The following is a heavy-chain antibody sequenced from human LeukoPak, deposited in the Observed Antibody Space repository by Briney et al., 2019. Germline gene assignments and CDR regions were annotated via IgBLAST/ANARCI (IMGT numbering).Heavy chain of an antibody. V-gene: IGHV3-48*01. Sequence: PGGSLRLSCAASGFTFSSYSMNWVRQAPGKGLEWVSYISSSGSTIYYADSVKGRFTISRDNAKNSLYLQMNSLRAEDTAVYYCARDPYGDYSPIYFDYWGQGTLVTVSS. CDR1: GFTFSSYS. CDR3: ARDPYGDYSPIYFDY. D-gene: IGHD4-17*01. CDR2: ISSSGSTI. J-gene: IGHJ4*02.